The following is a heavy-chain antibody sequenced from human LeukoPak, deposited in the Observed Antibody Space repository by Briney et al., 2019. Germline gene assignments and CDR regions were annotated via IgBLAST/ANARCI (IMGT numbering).Heavy chain of an antibody. J-gene: IGHJ4*02. Sequence: PSETLSLTCTVSGGSISSYYWSWIRQPPGKGLEWIGYIYYSGSTNYNPSLKSRVTISVDTSKNQFSLKLSSVTAADTAVYYCAREAITMVRGVINQSFDYWGQGTLVTVSS. V-gene: IGHV4-59*12. CDR1: GGSISSYY. CDR3: AREAITMVRGVINQSFDY. CDR2: IYYSGST. D-gene: IGHD3-10*01.